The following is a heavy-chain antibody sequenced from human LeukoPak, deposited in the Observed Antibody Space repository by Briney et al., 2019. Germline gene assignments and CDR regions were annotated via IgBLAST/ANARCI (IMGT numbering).Heavy chain of an antibody. J-gene: IGHJ3*02. V-gene: IGHV4-59*01. CDR1: GGSISKYY. D-gene: IGHD2-2*01. Sequence: SETLSLTCSVSGGSISKYYWSWTRQPPGKGLEWIGHLSHSGNFKYSPSLKSRVTISLDTSENQFSLKLSSVTAADTAVYYCARDGIVVVPAAIKSGAFDIWGQGTMVTVSS. CDR2: LSHSGNF. CDR3: ARDGIVVVPAAIKSGAFDI.